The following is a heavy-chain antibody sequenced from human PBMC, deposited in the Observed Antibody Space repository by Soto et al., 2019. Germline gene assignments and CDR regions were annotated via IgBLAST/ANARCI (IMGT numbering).Heavy chain of an antibody. J-gene: IGHJ6*03. D-gene: IGHD2-2*01. CDR1: GFTFDDYA. Sequence: EVQLVESGGGLVQPGRSLRLSCAASGFTFDDYAMHWVRQAPGKGLEWVSGISWNSGSIGYADSVKGRFTISRDNAKNSLYLQMNRLRAEDTALYYCAKAGYQYYYYYYMYVWGKGTTVTVSS. V-gene: IGHV3-9*01. CDR3: AKAGYQYYYYYYMYV. CDR2: ISWNSGSI.